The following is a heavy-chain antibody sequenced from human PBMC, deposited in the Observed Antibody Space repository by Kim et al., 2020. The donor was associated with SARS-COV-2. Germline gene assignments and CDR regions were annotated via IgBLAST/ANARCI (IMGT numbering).Heavy chain of an antibody. CDR2: INPNSGGT. V-gene: IGHV1-2*02. CDR1: GYTFTDYY. CDR3: ARDPGSSSSWYYGENNWFDP. D-gene: IGHD6-13*01. Sequence: ASVKVSCKASGYTFTDYYMHWVRQAPGQGLEWMGWINPNSGGTNYAQKFQGRVTMTRDTSISTAYMELSRLRSDDTAVYYCARDPGSSSSWYYGENNWFDPWGQGTLVTVSS. J-gene: IGHJ5*02.